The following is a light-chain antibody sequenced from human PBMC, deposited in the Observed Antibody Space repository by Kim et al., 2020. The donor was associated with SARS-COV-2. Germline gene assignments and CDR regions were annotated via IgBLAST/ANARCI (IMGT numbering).Light chain of an antibody. CDR1: QSVSIN. Sequence: VSPGERAPLSCRASQSVSINLAWYQQKPGQAPRLLIYGASTRATSIPARFSGSGSGTEFTLTISSLQSEDFGVYYCQQYNNLPVYTFGQGTKLEIK. V-gene: IGKV3-15*01. CDR2: GAS. J-gene: IGKJ2*01. CDR3: QQYNNLPVYT.